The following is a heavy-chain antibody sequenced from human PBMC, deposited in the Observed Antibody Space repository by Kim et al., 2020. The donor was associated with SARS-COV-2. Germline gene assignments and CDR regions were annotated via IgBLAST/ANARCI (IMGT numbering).Heavy chain of an antibody. Sequence: DTRYSPSFQGQVTISVDKSISTAYLQLSSPKASDTAMYYCARGFNDAFDIWGQGTMVTVSS. J-gene: IGHJ3*02. CDR2: DT. V-gene: IGHV5-51*01. CDR3: ARGFNDAFDI.